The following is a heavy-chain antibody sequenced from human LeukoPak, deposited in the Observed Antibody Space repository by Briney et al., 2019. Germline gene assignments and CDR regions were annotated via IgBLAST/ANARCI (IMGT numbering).Heavy chain of an antibody. CDR1: GYTFTSYY. CDR2: INPSGGST. Sequence: ASVKVSCKASGYTFTSYYMHWVRQAPGQGLEWMGIINPSGGSTNYAQKFQGRVTMTRDTSTSTVYMELSSLRSEDTAVYYCARDPLYSGSYFHLHYYYGMDVWGQGTTVTVSS. V-gene: IGHV1-46*01. CDR3: ARDPLYSGSYFHLHYYYGMDV. D-gene: IGHD1-26*01. J-gene: IGHJ6*02.